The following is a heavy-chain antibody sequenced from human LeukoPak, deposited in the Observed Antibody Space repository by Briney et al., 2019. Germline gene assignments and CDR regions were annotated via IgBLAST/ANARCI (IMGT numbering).Heavy chain of an antibody. D-gene: IGHD3-3*01. Sequence: PSEALSLTCTVSGGSISSYYWSWIRQPAGKGLEWIGRIYTSGSTNYNPSLKSRVTMSVDTSKNQFSLKLSSLTAADTAVYYCARVNVEGYDFWSGYLYWGQGTLVTVSS. J-gene: IGHJ4*02. V-gene: IGHV4-4*07. CDR1: GGSISSYY. CDR2: IYTSGST. CDR3: ARVNVEGYDFWSGYLY.